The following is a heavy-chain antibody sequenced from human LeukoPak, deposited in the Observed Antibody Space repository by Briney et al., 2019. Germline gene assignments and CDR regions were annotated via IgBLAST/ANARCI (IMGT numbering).Heavy chain of an antibody. D-gene: IGHD3-22*01. V-gene: IGHV1-2*02. CDR3: ARDQVYYYDSSGYLSRAFDY. CDR2: INPNSGGT. J-gene: IGHJ4*02. CDR1: GYTFTGYY. Sequence: ASVKVSCKASGYTFTGYYMHWVRQPPGQGLERMGWINPNSGGTNYAQKFQGRVTMTRDTSISTAYMELSRLRSDDTAVYYCARDQVYYYDSSGYLSRAFDYWRQGTLVTVSS.